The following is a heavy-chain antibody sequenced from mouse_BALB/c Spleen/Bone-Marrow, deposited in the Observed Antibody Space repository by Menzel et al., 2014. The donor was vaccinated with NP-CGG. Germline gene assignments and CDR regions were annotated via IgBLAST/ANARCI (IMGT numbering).Heavy chain of an antibody. CDR3: ARSFTTVVATPFDY. CDR1: GFSLTGYG. CDR2: IWGDGST. D-gene: IGHD1-1*01. J-gene: IGHJ2*01. Sequence: VKLVESGPGLVAPSQSLSITCTVSGFSLTGYGVNWVRQPPGKGLEWLGMIWGDGSTDYNSVLKSRLNISKDNSKSQVFVKMNSLQTDDTARYYCARSFTTVVATPFDYWGQGTTLTVSS. V-gene: IGHV2-6-7*01.